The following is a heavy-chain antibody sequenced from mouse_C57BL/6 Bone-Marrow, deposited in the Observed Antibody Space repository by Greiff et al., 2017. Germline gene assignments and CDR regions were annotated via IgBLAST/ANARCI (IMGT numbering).Heavy chain of an antibody. D-gene: IGHD1-1*01. CDR3: ARYYYGSSYWYFDV. V-gene: IGHV1-26*01. CDR2: INPNNGGT. J-gene: IGHJ1*03. CDR1: GYTFTDYY. Sequence: VQLQQSGPELVKPGASVKLSCKASGYTFTDYYMNWVKQSHGKSLEWIGDINPNNGGTSYNQKFKGKATLTVDKSSSTAYMELRSLTSEDSAVYYFARYYYGSSYWYFDVWGTGTTVTVSS.